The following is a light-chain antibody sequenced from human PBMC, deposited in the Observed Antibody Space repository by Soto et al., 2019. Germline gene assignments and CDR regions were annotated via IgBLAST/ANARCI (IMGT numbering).Light chain of an antibody. J-gene: IGLJ2*01. CDR2: SDN. CDR1: SSNIGSNS. Sequence: QSVLTQPPSASGTPGQRVTISCSGSSSNIGSNSVNWYQQLPKTAPTLLIYSDNQRPSGVPDRFSGAKSGTSAALAINWLQSEDEADYYCSAWDDSLNGVVFGGGTKLTVL. CDR3: SAWDDSLNGVV. V-gene: IGLV1-44*01.